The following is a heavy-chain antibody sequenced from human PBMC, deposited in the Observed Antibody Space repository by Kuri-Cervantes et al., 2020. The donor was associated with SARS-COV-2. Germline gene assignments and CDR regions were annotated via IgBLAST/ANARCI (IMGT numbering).Heavy chain of an antibody. D-gene: IGHD3-10*01. CDR1: GFTFTGST. V-gene: IGHV1-58*02. J-gene: IGHJ5*02. Sequence: SVKVSCKTSGFTFTGSTIQWVRQARGQGLEWIGWIVVGSGDTSYAQEFQDRVTITRDMSTATAYMELRTLRSEDTAVYYCARDLWSVVRGVIARWFDPWGQGTLVTVSS. CDR3: ARDLWSVVRGVIARWFDP. CDR2: IVVGSGDT.